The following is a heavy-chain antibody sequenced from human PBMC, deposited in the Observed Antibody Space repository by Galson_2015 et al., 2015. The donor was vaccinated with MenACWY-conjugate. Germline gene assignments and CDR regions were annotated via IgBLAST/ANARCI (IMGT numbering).Heavy chain of an antibody. V-gene: IGHV1-3*01. CDR2: INAGNGDT. CDR1: RYTFTTYT. Sequence: SVKVSCKASRYTFTTYTIHWVRQAPGQRPEWMGWINAGNGDTKYSQNFQGRVTITRDASATTAYMELSSLRSEDTAVYYCARDGAPYGAGTYHFDYWGQGTLVTVSS. J-gene: IGHJ4*02. D-gene: IGHD3-10*01. CDR3: ARDGAPYGAGTYHFDY.